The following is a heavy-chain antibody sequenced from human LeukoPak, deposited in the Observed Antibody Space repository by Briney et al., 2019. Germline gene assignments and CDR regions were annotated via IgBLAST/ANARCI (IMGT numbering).Heavy chain of an antibody. CDR1: GGTFSSYA. J-gene: IGHJ4*02. V-gene: IGHV1-69*01. CDR3: ARDPGGYYEGLPYFDY. CDR2: IIPIFGTA. D-gene: IGHD3-22*01. Sequence: SVKVSCKASGGTFSSYAISWVRQAPGQGLEWMGGIIPIFGTANYAQKFQGRVTITADESTSTACMELSSLRSEDTAVYYCARDPGGYYEGLPYFDYWGQGTLVTVSS.